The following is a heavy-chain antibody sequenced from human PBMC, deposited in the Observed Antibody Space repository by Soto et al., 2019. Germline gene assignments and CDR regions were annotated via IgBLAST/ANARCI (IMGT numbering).Heavy chain of an antibody. J-gene: IGHJ6*02. V-gene: IGHV4-30-2*01. CDR3: ARTIDYGGNSGFDYGMDV. D-gene: IGHD4-17*01. CDR1: GGSISSGGYS. CDR2: IYHSGST. Sequence: SETLSLTCAVSGGSISSGGYSWSWIRQPPGKGLEWIGYIYHSGSTYYNPSLKSRVTISVDRSKNQFSLKLSSVTAADTAVYYCARTIDYGGNSGFDYGMDVWGQGTTVTVSS.